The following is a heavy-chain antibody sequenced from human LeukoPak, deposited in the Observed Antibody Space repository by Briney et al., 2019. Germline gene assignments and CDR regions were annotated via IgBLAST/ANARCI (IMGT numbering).Heavy chain of an antibody. CDR1: GFTFSNYA. V-gene: IGHV3-23*01. J-gene: IGHJ4*02. CDR3: ARDRLGDYDHSGYYDK. D-gene: IGHD3-22*01. CDR2: FGGSDGTT. Sequence: GGSLRLSCAASGFTFSNYAMSWVRQAPGKGLEWVSAFGGSDGTTYYADSVKGRFTISRDNAKNSVYPQMNNLRAEDTAVYYCARDRLGDYDHSGYYDKWGQGTLVTVSS.